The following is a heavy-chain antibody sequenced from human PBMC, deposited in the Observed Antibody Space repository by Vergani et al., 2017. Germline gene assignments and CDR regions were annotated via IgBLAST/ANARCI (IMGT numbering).Heavy chain of an antibody. CDR1: GYTFTSHD. CDR3: ASVPDFLTFYTDD. J-gene: IGHJ6*02. D-gene: IGHD3-9*01. CDR2: MNPNSGKT. V-gene: IGHV1-8*03. Sequence: QVQLVQSGAEVKKPGASVKVSCKASGYTFTSHDIYWVRQAPGQGLEWMGWMNPNSGKTGYAQKFQGRDTLTGNTSISTTYMDLRSLISEDTAKYFCASVPDFLTFYTDDWDQGTTITVSS.